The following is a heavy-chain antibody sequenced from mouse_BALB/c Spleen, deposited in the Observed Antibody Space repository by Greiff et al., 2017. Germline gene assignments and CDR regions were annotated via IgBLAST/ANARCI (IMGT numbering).Heavy chain of an antibody. CDR1: GFNIKDTY. D-gene: IGHD1-1*01. CDR2: IDPANGNT. Sequence: EVQLQESGAELVKPGASVKLSCTASGFNIKDTYMHWVKQRPEQGLEWIGRIDPANGNTKYDPKFQGKATITADTSSNTAYLQLSSLTSEDTAVYYCAREGGRYCGYVDYWGQGTTLTVSS. J-gene: IGHJ2*01. CDR3: AREGGRYCGYVDY. V-gene: IGHV14-3*02.